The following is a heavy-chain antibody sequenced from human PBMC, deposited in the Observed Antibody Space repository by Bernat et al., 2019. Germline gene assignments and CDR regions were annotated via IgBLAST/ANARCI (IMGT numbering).Heavy chain of an antibody. CDR2: IKQDGSEK. J-gene: IGHJ4*02. CDR3: ARDRKDSSGYYPSGSLDY. Sequence: EVQLVESGGGLVQPGGSLRLSCAASGFTFSSYWMSWVRQAPGKGLEWVANIKQDGSEKYYVDSVKGRFTISRDNAKNSLYLQMNSLRDEDTAVYYCARDRKDSSGYYPSGSLDYWGQGTLVTVSS. D-gene: IGHD3-22*01. V-gene: IGHV3-7*01. CDR1: GFTFSSYW.